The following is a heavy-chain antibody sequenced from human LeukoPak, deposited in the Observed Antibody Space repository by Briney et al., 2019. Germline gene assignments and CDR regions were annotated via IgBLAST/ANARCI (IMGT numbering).Heavy chain of an antibody. CDR1: GFTFGDYA. Sequence: GGSLRLSCTASGFTFGDYAMSWVRQAPGKGLEWVGFIRSKAYGGTTEYAASVKGRFTISRDDSKSIAYLQMNSLKTEDTAVYYCTRDWGVLWFGELSGFDYWGQGTLVTVSS. CDR3: TRDWGVLWFGELSGFDY. J-gene: IGHJ4*02. CDR2: IRSKAYGGTT. D-gene: IGHD3-10*01. V-gene: IGHV3-49*04.